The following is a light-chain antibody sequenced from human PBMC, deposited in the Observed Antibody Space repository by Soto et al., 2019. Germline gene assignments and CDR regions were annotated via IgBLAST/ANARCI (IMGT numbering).Light chain of an antibody. CDR1: QSISSW. CDR3: QQYNSYS. J-gene: IGKJ1*01. Sequence: DIQMTQSPSTLSASVGDTVTITCRASQSISSWLAWYQQKPGKAPKLLIYDASSLESGVPSRFSGSGSGTEFTLTISSLKPDDFATYYCQQYNSYSFGQGTKVE. CDR2: DAS. V-gene: IGKV1-5*01.